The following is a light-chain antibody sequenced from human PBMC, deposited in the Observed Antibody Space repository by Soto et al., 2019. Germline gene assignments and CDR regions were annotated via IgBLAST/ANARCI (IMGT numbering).Light chain of an antibody. J-gene: IGLJ1*01. Sequence: QALLTLTASVSGSPGQSITISCTGTISDVGSYNLVSWYQQHPGKAPKLMIYEGSKRPSGVSNRFSGSKSGNTASLTISGLQAEDEADYYCCSYAGSSTLVFGTGTKVTVL. V-gene: IGLV2-23*01. CDR1: ISDVGSYNL. CDR2: EGS. CDR3: CSYAGSSTLV.